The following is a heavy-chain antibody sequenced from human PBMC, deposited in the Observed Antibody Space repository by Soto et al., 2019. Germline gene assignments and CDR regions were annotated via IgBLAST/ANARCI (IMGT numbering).Heavy chain of an antibody. CDR2: IFHSGNT. CDR3: ARRTWGMDV. CDR1: SGSIGTTNW. Sequence: QVQLQESGPGLVKPSGTLSLTCAVSSGSIGTTNWWSWVRQTPGKGLEWIGEIFHSGNTYYNPSLASRVTISVDTSKNQFSLNLRSVTAADTAVYYCARRTWGMDVWGQWTTVTVSS. D-gene: IGHD2-8*01. J-gene: IGHJ6*02. V-gene: IGHV4-4*02.